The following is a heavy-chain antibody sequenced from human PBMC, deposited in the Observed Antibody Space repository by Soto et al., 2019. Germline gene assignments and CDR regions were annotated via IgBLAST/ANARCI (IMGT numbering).Heavy chain of an antibody. D-gene: IGHD3-16*02. CDR2: IIPILRTA. J-gene: IGHJ5*02. V-gene: IGHV1-69*01. CDR3: TRGRVRLGESSTEWLKNWFDP. Sequence: QVQLVQSGAEVKKPGSSVKVSCKASGGTFSTYAINWVRQAPGQGLEWMGGIIPILRTANYKHKLQGRVTITADDSTSTAYLELRSLRSEDTAVYYCTRGRVRLGESSTEWLKNWFDPCGQGTLVTVSS. CDR1: GGTFSTYA.